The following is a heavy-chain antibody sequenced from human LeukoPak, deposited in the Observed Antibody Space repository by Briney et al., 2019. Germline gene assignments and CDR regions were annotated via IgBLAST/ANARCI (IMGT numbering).Heavy chain of an antibody. CDR1: GFTFNSYA. CDR2: ISACGGTT. Sequence: GGSLRLSCAASGFTFNSYAMRWVRQAPGKGLEWVSAISACGGTTYYADSVKGRFTISRDKSKSTVYLQMNSLSTEDTAVYYCAKVSASTPYYFENWGQGTLVTVSS. D-gene: IGHD4-23*01. V-gene: IGHV3-23*01. J-gene: IGHJ4*02. CDR3: AKVSASTPYYFEN.